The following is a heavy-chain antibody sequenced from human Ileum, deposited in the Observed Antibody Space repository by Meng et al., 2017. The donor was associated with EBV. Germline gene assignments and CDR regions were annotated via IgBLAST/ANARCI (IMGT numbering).Heavy chain of an antibody. CDR3: VYSSSFH. CDR2: ISSTGSTT. Sequence: QGRWVASGGGLVKPGGSLRLSCAAPGFTFSNYYMNWIRQAPGKGLEWVSFISSTGSTTYYADSVKGRFTVSRDNAKNSLFLQMHSLRAEDTAVYYCVYSSSFHWGQGTLVTVSS. D-gene: IGHD6-13*01. J-gene: IGHJ4*02. V-gene: IGHV3-11*01. CDR1: GFTFSNYY.